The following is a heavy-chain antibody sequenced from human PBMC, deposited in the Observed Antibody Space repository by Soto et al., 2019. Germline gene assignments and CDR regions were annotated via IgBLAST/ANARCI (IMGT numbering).Heavy chain of an antibody. D-gene: IGHD6-13*01. CDR1: GGSISSYY. J-gene: IGHJ5*02. Sequence: PSETLSLTCTVSGGSISSYYWSWIRQPPGKGLEWIGYIYYSGSTNYNPSLKSRVTISVDTSKNQFSLKLSSVTAADTAVYYCARIAAAGTLGWFDPWGQGTLVTVS. CDR2: IYYSGST. CDR3: ARIAAAGTLGWFDP. V-gene: IGHV4-59*01.